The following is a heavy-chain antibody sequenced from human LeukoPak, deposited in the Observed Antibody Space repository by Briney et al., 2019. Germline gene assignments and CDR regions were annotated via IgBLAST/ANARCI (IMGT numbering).Heavy chain of an antibody. D-gene: IGHD3-10*01. J-gene: IGHJ4*02. CDR3: AKRLWSGEIPY. CDR2: ISDGGTDT. Sequence: PGGSLRLSCAASGFTFANAWMNWVRQAPGKGLEWVSTISDGGTDTYYGDSVKGRFTISRDDSENTLFLQMNSLGADDTAVYFCAKRLWSGEIPYWEQGTLVTVSS. CDR1: GFTFANAW. V-gene: IGHV3-23*01.